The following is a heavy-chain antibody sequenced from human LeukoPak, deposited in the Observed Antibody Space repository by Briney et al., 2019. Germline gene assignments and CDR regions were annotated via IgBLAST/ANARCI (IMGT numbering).Heavy chain of an antibody. CDR2: ISSSSYI. V-gene: IGHV3-21*01. J-gene: IGHJ4*02. CDR3: ARGVGIAVAGVFDY. D-gene: IGHD6-19*01. Sequence: PGGSLRLSCAASGFTFSSYSMNWVRQAPGKGLEWVSSISSSSYIYYADSVKGRFTISRDNAKNSLYLQMNSLRAEDTAVYYCARGVGIAVAGVFDYWGQGTLVTVSS. CDR1: GFTFSSYS.